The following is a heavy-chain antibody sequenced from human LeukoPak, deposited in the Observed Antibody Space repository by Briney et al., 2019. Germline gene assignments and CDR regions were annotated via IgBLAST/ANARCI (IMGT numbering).Heavy chain of an antibody. D-gene: IGHD3-3*01. CDR2: IKSKTDGGTT. CDR1: GFSFSDAW. V-gene: IGHV3-15*01. CDR3: ATSLDQRGDFDY. J-gene: IGHJ4*02. Sequence: GGSLRLSCAASGFSFSDAWMTWVRQAPGKGLEWVGRIKSKTDGGTTDYAAPVKGRFTISRDDSKNTLYLQMNSLKTEDTAVYYCATSLDQRGDFDYWGQGTLVTVSS.